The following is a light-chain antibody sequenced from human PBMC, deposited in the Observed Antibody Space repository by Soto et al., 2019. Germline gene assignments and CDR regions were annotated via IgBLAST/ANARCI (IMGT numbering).Light chain of an antibody. Sequence: ENVLTQSPGTLSLSPGERATLSCRASQSVRSSYLAWYQQRPGHAPRLLIYGASTRATDIPDRFSGSGSGTDFTLTISSLEPDDFAMFYCQQYGSSPYTFGQGTKLEI. CDR1: QSVRSSY. J-gene: IGKJ2*01. CDR3: QQYGSSPYT. CDR2: GAS. V-gene: IGKV3-20*01.